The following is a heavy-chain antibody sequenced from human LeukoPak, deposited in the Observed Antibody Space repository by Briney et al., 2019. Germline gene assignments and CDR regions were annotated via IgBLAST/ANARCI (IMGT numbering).Heavy chain of an antibody. CDR3: ARFSTSCLDY. CDR2: IYTSGRT. D-gene: IGHD2-2*01. CDR1: GGSVSSGSYS. Sequence: SQTLSLTCTVSGGSVSSGSYSWSWIRQPAGKGLEWIGRIYTSGRTDYNPSLKSRVIISVDTSKNQFSLKLSSVTAPDTAVYYCARFSTSCLDYWGQGTLVTVSS. V-gene: IGHV4-61*02. J-gene: IGHJ4*02.